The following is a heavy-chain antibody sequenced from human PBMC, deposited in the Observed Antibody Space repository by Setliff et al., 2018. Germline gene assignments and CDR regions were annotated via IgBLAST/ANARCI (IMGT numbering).Heavy chain of an antibody. CDR1: RGSISNHH. CDR2: IHYSGNN. Sequence: PSETLSLTCTVSRGSISNHHLSWIRQAPGKGLEWIGQIHYSGNNNYNPSLMGRGTISGDTSKNQFSLKLSSVTAADTAVYYCARMSGFQYIDVWDKGTTVTVSS. CDR3: ARMSGFQYIDV. V-gene: IGHV4-59*08. D-gene: IGHD3-3*01. J-gene: IGHJ6*03.